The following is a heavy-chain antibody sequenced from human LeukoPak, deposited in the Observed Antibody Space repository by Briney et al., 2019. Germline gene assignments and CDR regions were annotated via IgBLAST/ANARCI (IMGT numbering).Heavy chain of an antibody. CDR1: GFTFSSYW. CDR2: IKQDGSEK. D-gene: IGHD3-16*02. Sequence: PGGSLRLSCAASGFTFSSYWMSWVRQAPGKGLEWVANIKQDGSEKYYVDSVKGRFTISRDNAKNSLYLQMNSLRAEDTAVYYCARGRHVWGSYRRAFDIWGQGTMVTVSS. V-gene: IGHV3-7*01. J-gene: IGHJ3*02. CDR3: ARGRHVWGSYRRAFDI.